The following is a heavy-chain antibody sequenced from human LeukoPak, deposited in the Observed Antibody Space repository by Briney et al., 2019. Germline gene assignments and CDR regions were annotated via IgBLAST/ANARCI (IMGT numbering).Heavy chain of an antibody. CDR1: GYSISSGYY. J-gene: IGHJ6*03. V-gene: IGHV4-38-2*02. D-gene: IGHD2-15*01. CDR2: IYHRGNT. CDR3: ARATEGYCRGRSCYSYYYYMDV. Sequence: KPSETLSLTCTVSGYSISSGYYWGWIRQPPGKGLEWIGEIYHRGNTHYNPSLKSRVTISVDTSKNQFSLKLSSVTAADTAVYYCARATEGYCRGRSCYSYYYYMDVWGKGTTVTVSS.